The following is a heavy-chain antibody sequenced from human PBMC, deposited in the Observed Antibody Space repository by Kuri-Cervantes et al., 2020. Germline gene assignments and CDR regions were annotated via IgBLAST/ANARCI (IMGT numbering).Heavy chain of an antibody. J-gene: IGHJ6*03. CDR2: IGTAGDT. CDR3: ARGRYCSAGSCYNYYYYYNMDV. CDR1: GFTFSSYD. Sequence: GESLKISCAASGFTFSSYDMHWVRQATGKGLEWVSAIGTAGDTYYPGSVKGRFTISRDDFKNTLYLQMNSLRAEDTAVYYCARGRYCSAGSCYNYYYYYNMDVWGKGTTVTVSS. V-gene: IGHV3-13*01. D-gene: IGHD2-15*01.